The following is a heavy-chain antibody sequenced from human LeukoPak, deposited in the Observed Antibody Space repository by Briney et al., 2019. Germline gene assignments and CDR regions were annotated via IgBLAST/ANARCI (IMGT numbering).Heavy chain of an antibody. CDR3: GRVGAVGTPGVGDAFDI. Sequence: ASVKVSCKASGYTFTSYGISWVRQAPGQGLEWMGWISAYNGNTNYAQKLQGRVTMTSDTSTTTAYMELRSLRSDDTAMYYCGRVGAVGTPGVGDAFDIWGQGTMVTVSS. D-gene: IGHD4-23*01. CDR1: GYTFTSYG. V-gene: IGHV1-18*01. J-gene: IGHJ3*02. CDR2: ISAYNGNT.